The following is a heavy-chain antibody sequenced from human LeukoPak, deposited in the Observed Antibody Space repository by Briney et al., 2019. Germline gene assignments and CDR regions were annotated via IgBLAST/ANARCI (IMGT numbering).Heavy chain of an antibody. D-gene: IGHD3-10*01. CDR3: ARSGLLWFGEFRDAFDI. J-gene: IGHJ3*02. CDR2: IYSGGST. CDR1: GFTFSSYS. Sequence: GGSLRLSCAASGFTFSSYSMNWVRQAPGKGLEWVSVIYSGGSTYYADSVKGRFTISRDNSKNTLYLQMNSLRAEDTAVYYCARSGLLWFGEFRDAFDIWGQGTMVTVSS. V-gene: IGHV3-53*01.